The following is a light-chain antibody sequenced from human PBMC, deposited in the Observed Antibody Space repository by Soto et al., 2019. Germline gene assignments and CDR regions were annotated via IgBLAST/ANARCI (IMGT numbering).Light chain of an antibody. CDR3: QQYNNWPAVT. Sequence: EIVMTQSPATLSVSPGERATLSCRASQSISSNLAWYQHKPGQAPRFLIYSAFTRATGIPARFSGGGAGTEFTLTISSLQSEDFAVYYCQQYNNWPAVTFGQGTRLEIK. CDR1: QSISSN. J-gene: IGKJ5*01. CDR2: SAF. V-gene: IGKV3D-15*01.